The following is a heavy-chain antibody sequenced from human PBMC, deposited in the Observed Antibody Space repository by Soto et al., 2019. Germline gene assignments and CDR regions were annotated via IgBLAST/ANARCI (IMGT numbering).Heavy chain of an antibody. J-gene: IGHJ3*01. Sequence: QVHLQESGPGLVKPSGTLSLTCAVSGGSISTPYWWTWVRQPPGKELEWIGDVYHSGGNNYNPSLMSRVTISLDKSKIQFSLKMMSVTAADTAIYYCAYSTGWYRLDVWGQGTMVIVSS. D-gene: IGHD6-19*01. CDR3: AYSTGWYRLDV. CDR2: VYHSGGN. V-gene: IGHV4-4*02. CDR1: GGSISTPYW.